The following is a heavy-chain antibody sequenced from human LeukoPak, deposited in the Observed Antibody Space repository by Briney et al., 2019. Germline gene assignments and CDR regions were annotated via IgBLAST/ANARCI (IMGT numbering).Heavy chain of an antibody. CDR3: AREFYCSSSSCYTYFYYMDV. CDR2: INPNSGGT. V-gene: IGHV1-2*02. D-gene: IGHD2-2*02. Sequence: ASVKVSCKASGYTFTGYYMHWVRQAPGQGLEWMGWINPNSGGTNYVQKFQGRVTMTRDTSISTAYMELSRLTYEDTAVYYCAREFYCSSSSCYTYFYYMDVWGKGTTVTVSS. CDR1: GYTFTGYY. J-gene: IGHJ6*03.